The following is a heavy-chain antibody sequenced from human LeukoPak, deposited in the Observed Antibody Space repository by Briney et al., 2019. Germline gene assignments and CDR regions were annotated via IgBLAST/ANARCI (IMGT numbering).Heavy chain of an antibody. J-gene: IGHJ4*02. CDR3: ARDVRAGNFDY. Sequence: PGGSLRLSCAASGFTFSSYWMSWVRQAPGKGLEWVANIKQGGSEKYYVDSVKGRFSISRDNAKNSLYLQMDSLRAEDTAVYYCARDVRAGNFDYWGQGTLVTVSS. D-gene: IGHD3-10*01. V-gene: IGHV3-7*01. CDR2: IKQGGSEK. CDR1: GFTFSSYW.